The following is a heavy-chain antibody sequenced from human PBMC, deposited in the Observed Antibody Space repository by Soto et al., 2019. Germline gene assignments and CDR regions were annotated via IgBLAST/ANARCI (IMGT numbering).Heavy chain of an antibody. CDR2: IYYSGST. CDR3: AKLADYDFWSGYSAPAYGMDV. J-gene: IGHJ6*04. D-gene: IGHD3-3*01. Sequence: SETLSLTCTVSGGSISSGGYYWSWIRQHPGKGLEWIGYIYYSGSTYYNPSLKSRVTISVDTSKNQFSLKLSSVTAADTAVYYCAKLADYDFWSGYSAPAYGMDVWGKGTTGTVS. V-gene: IGHV4-31*02. CDR1: GGSISSGGYY.